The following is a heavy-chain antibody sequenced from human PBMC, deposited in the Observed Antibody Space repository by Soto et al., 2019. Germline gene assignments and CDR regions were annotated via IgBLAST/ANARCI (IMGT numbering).Heavy chain of an antibody. V-gene: IGHV1-18*01. Sequence: QVQLVQSGPEVKKPGASVKVSCKASGYNFINYGINWVRQAPGQVLEWMGWINAYNGNTNYAQKLQGRVTMTTYTSTSTAYRELRSLRSDDTAVYYCARVSGAVAGIAIQAWYLDLLGRGPLVTVSS. CDR2: INAYNGNT. J-gene: IGHJ2*01. CDR3: ARVSGAVAGIAIQAWYLDL. CDR1: GYNFINYG. D-gene: IGHD6-19*01.